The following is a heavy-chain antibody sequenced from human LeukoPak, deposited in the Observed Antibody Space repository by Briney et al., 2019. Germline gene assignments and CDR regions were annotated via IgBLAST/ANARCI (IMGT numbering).Heavy chain of an antibody. J-gene: IGHJ4*02. D-gene: IGHD3-9*01. CDR2: IYSDGTT. CDR3: ARGGAYDTHGVLDS. Sequence: PGGSLRLSCADSAFTVNNKYMSWVRQAPGKGLEWVSVIYSDGTTYYADSVQGRFTISTDNSRNTLYLQMSSLRAEDTALYCCARGGAYDTHGVLDSWGQGALVTVSS. V-gene: IGHV3-53*01. CDR1: AFTVNNKY.